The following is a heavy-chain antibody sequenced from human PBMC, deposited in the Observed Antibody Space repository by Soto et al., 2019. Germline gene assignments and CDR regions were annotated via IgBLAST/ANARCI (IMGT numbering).Heavy chain of an antibody. CDR2: ISSSSSTI. Sequence: GGSLRLSWAASGLTFSSYSMNWVRQAPGKGLEWVSYISSSSSTIYYADSVKGRFTISRDNAKNSLYLQMNSLRDEDTAVYYCARVALSCTNGVCYIDYWGQGTLVTVSS. V-gene: IGHV3-48*02. D-gene: IGHD2-8*01. CDR3: ARVALSCTNGVCYIDY. CDR1: GLTFSSYS. J-gene: IGHJ4*02.